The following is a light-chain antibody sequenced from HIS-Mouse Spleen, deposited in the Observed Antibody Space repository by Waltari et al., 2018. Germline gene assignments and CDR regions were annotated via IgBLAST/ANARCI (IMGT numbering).Light chain of an antibody. CDR3: QAWDSSYSV. CDR2: QDS. J-gene: IGLJ2*01. V-gene: IGLV3-1*01. Sequence: SYELTPPPSVSVSPGQTASITCSGDKLADKYACWYQQKPGQSPVLVIYQDSKRPSGIPERFSGSNSGNTATLTISGTQAMDEADYYCQAWDSSYSVFGGGTKLTVL. CDR1: KLADKY.